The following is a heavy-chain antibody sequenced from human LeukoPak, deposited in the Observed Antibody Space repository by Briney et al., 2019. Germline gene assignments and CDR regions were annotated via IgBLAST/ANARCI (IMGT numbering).Heavy chain of an antibody. CDR1: DASISSSYFY. D-gene: IGHD1-26*01. J-gene: IGHJ4*02. V-gene: IGHV4-39*01. Sequence: SETLSLTCTVSDASISSSYFYWSWIRQPPGKGLEWIGNVFHSGSTHYSPSLKSRVTISVDTSRKQFSLRLSAATAADTAVYYCARQRGGSWVNDYWGQGTLVTVSP. CDR3: ARQRGGSWVNDY. CDR2: VFHSGST.